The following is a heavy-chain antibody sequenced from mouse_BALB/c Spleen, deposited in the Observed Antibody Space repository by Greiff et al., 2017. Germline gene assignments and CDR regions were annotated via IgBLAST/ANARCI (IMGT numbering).Heavy chain of an antibody. CDR3: ARGGDLYAMDY. CDR2: ISYSGST. Sequence: VQLKESGPGLVKPSQSLSLTCTVTGYSITSDYAWNWIRQFPGNKLEWMGYISYSGSTSYNPSLKSRISITRDTSKNQFFLQLNSVTTEDTATYYCARGGDLYAMDYWGQGTSVTVSS. CDR1: GYSITSDYA. V-gene: IGHV3-2*02. D-gene: IGHD3-3*01. J-gene: IGHJ4*01.